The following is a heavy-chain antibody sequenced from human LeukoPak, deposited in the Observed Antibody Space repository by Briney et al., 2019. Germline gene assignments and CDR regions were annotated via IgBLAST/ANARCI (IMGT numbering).Heavy chain of an antibody. CDR3: AKDLVYDSSGTTPNWFDP. CDR2: ISGSGGST. CDR1: GFTFSSYA. J-gene: IGHJ5*02. V-gene: IGHV3-23*01. Sequence: GGPLRLSCAASGFTFSSYAMSWVRQAPGKGLEWVSAISGSGGSTYYADSVKGRFTISRDNSKNTLYLQMNSLRAEDTAVYYCAKDLVYDSSGTTPNWFDPWGQGTLVTVSS. D-gene: IGHD3-22*01.